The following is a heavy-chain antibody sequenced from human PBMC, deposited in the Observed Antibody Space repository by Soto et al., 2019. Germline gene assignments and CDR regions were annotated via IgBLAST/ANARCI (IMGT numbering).Heavy chain of an antibody. CDR1: GGSISSYY. J-gene: IGHJ4*02. Sequence: QVQLQESGPGLVKPSETLSLTCTVSGGSISSYYWSWIRQPPGKGLEWIGYIYYSGSTNYNPSLKSRFTISVATSKNQFSLKLSSVTAADTAVYYCARATRGYYGSGSYRVVDYWGQGTLVTVSS. CDR2: IYYSGST. CDR3: ARATRGYYGSGSYRVVDY. V-gene: IGHV4-59*01. D-gene: IGHD3-10*01.